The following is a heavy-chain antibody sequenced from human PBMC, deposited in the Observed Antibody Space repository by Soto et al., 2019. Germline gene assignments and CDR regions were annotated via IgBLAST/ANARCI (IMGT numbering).Heavy chain of an antibody. V-gene: IGHV4-34*01. CDR3: ARGSIAARHWFDP. CDR2: INHSGST. CDR1: GGSFSGYY. J-gene: IGHJ5*02. Sequence: PSETLSLTCAVYGGSFSGYYWSWIRQPPGKGPEWIGEINHSGSTNYNPSLKSRVTISVDTSKNQFSLKLSSVTAADTAVYYCARGSIAARHWFDPWGQGTLVTVSS. D-gene: IGHD6-6*01.